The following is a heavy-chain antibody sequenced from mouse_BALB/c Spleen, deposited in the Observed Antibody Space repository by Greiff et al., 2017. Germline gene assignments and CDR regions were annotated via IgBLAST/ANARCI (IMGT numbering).Heavy chain of an antibody. D-gene: IGHD2-3*01. Sequence: EVKVEESGPGLVKPSQSLSLTCSVTGYSITSGYYWNWIRQFPGNKLEWMGYISYDGSNNYNPSLKNRISITRDTSKNQFFLKLNSVTTEDTATYYCARVNDGYYGKAMDYWGQGTSVTVSS. CDR2: ISYDGSN. CDR3: ARVNDGYYGKAMDY. CDR1: GYSITSGYY. V-gene: IGHV3-6*02. J-gene: IGHJ4*01.